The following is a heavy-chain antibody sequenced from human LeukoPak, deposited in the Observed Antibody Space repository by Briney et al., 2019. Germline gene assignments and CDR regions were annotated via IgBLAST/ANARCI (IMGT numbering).Heavy chain of an antibody. V-gene: IGHV3-11*04. CDR1: GFTFSDYY. J-gene: IGHJ4*02. Sequence: GGSLRPSCAASGFTFSDYYMSWIRQAPGKGLEWVSYISSSGSTIYYADSVKGRFTISRDNAKNSLYLQMNSLRAEDTAVYYCARDEYSYGYVHSDYWGQGTLVTVSS. CDR2: ISSSGSTI. D-gene: IGHD5-18*01. CDR3: ARDEYSYGYVHSDY.